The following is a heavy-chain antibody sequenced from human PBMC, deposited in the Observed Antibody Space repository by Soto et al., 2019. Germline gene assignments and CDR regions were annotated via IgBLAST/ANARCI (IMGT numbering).Heavy chain of an antibody. Sequence: QVQLVQSGAEVKKPGASVKVSCKASGYTFTSYGISWVRQAPGQGLEWMGWISAYNGNTNYAQKLQGRVTMTTDTSTSRAYVELRSLRSDDTAVYYCARDGVDIVATGGWFDPWGQGTLVTVSS. CDR2: ISAYNGNT. J-gene: IGHJ5*02. CDR1: GYTFTSYG. CDR3: ARDGVDIVATGGWFDP. V-gene: IGHV1-18*04. D-gene: IGHD5-12*01.